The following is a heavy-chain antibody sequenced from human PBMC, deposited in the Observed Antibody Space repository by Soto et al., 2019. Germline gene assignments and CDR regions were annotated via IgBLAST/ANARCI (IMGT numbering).Heavy chain of an antibody. CDR1: GFTFSSFG. CDR2: ISYDGSNK. J-gene: IGHJ6*02. D-gene: IGHD6-25*01. Sequence: QVQLVESGGGVVQPGRSLRLSCAASGFTFSSFGMHWVRQAPGKGLEWVAVISYDGSNKYYADSVKGRFTIPRDNSKNTLYLQMNSLRVEDTAVYYCAKRSIAAPVGVSYYYGMDVWGQGTTVTVSS. V-gene: IGHV3-30*18. CDR3: AKRSIAAPVGVSYYYGMDV.